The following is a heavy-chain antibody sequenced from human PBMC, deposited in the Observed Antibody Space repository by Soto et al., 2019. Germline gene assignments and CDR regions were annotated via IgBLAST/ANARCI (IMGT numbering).Heavy chain of an antibody. D-gene: IGHD2-2*01. J-gene: IGHJ6*02. CDR2: ISYDGSNK. V-gene: IGHV3-30*03. CDR3: ARIGVAAAIGTYGMDV. Sequence: GGSLRLSCAASGFTFSSYGMHWVRQAPGKGLEWVAVISYDGSNKYYADSVKGRFTISRDNAKNSLYLQMNSLRAEDTAVYYCARIGVAAAIGTYGMDVWGQGTTVTVSS. CDR1: GFTFSSYG.